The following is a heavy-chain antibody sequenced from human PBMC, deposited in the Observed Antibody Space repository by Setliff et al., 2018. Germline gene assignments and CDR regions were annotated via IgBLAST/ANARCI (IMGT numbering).Heavy chain of an antibody. CDR2: INHSGST. D-gene: IGHD2-2*01. CDR1: AGSFSGYY. J-gene: IGHJ5*02. V-gene: IGHV4-34*01. Sequence: ETLSLTCAVYAGSFSGYYWSWIRQPPGKGLEWIGEINHSGSTNYNPSLKSRVTISVDTSKNQFSLKLTSVTAADTAVYYCARLVVPAANWFDPWGQGTLVTV. CDR3: ARLVVPAANWFDP.